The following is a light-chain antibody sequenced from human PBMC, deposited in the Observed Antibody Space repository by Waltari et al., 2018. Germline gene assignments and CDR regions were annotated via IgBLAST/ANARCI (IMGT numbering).Light chain of an antibody. V-gene: IGLV1-36*01. CDR2: GI. J-gene: IGLJ3*02. CDR3: STWDHSLNGRV. CDR1: NNNIGTYG. Sequence: QSALNQEASVSGTVGQKVTLSCTGNNNNIGTYGVGWYQQISHGPPKSVMFGISLPSGIPHRFSGSKSGTTASLTSSGLRPEDEGDYFCSTWDHSLNGRVFGGGTRLTVL.